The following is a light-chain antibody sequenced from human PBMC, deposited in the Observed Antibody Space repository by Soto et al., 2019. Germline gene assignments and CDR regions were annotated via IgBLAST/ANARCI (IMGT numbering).Light chain of an antibody. CDR1: QNIYSN. V-gene: IGKV3-15*01. Sequence: IVMTQSPATLSVSPGERATFSCRASQNIYSNIAWYQQRPGQAPRLLIYRASTRATGVPARFSGSGSGTEFTLTISSLQSEDFALYYCHQRQSWPRTFGQGTKVDIK. CDR3: HQRQSWPRT. J-gene: IGKJ1*01. CDR2: RAS.